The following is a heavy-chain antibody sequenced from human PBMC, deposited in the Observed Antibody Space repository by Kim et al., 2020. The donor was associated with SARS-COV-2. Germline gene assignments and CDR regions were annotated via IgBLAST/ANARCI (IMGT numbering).Heavy chain of an antibody. D-gene: IGHD4-17*01. CDR3: ARGGDGFFDT. CDR1: GFTFSSYS. V-gene: IGHV3-48*02. J-gene: IGHJ4*02. Sequence: GGSLRLSCAASGFTFSSYSMNWVRQAPGKGLEWVSYISGSSGIIHYSDSVKGRFTISRDNSKNSLFLQMNSLRDEDTAVYYCARGGDGFFDTWDEGTLVT. CDR2: ISGSSGII.